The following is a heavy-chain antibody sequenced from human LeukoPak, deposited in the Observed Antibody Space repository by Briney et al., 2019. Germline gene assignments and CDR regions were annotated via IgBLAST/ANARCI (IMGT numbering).Heavy chain of an antibody. Sequence: ASVKVSCKTSGYTFTSYDISWVRQAPGKGLEWMGWISAYNGNTNYAQKFQGRVTMTTDTSTSTAYMELRSLRSDDTAVYYCARDICSGDRCYPYYFDYWGQGALVTVSS. V-gene: IGHV1-18*01. J-gene: IGHJ4*02. CDR3: ARDICSGDRCYPYYFDY. CDR1: GYTFTSYD. CDR2: ISAYNGNT. D-gene: IGHD2-15*01.